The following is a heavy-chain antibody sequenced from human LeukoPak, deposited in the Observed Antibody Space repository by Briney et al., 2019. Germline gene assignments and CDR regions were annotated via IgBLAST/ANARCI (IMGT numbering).Heavy chain of an antibody. CDR2: INTNNGNT. Sequence: GASVKVSCKASGYTFTNYAFSWVRQAPGQGLEWMGWINTNNGNTNYVKRLQGRVTMTTDTSTTTAYTELRSLISDDTAVYYCAREREETYGSGSYTFDHWGQGTLVTVSS. CDR1: GYTFTNYA. V-gene: IGHV1-18*01. J-gene: IGHJ4*02. D-gene: IGHD3-10*01. CDR3: AREREETYGSGSYTFDH.